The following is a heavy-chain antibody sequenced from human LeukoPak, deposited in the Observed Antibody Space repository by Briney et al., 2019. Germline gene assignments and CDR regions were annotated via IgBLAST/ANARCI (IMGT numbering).Heavy chain of an antibody. CDR2: INTDSGNP. Sequence: GASVRVSCKASGYSFNSQGMNWVRQAPGQGLEWMGWINTDSGNPTYAQGFTGRFVFSLDSSVSTAYLQISNLMPEDTAKYYCAREILRFDIWGQGTMVIVSS. J-gene: IGHJ3*02. V-gene: IGHV7-4-1*02. CDR1: GYSFNSQG. CDR3: AREILRFDI.